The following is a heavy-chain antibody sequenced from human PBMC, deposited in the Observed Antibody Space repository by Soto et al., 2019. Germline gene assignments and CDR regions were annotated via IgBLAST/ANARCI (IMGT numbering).Heavy chain of an antibody. CDR1: GFAFSSYG. Sequence: GESLKISCKASGFAFSSYGMNWVRQAPGKGLEWVSYIGSRSATIYYADSVKGRFTISRDNAKNSLFLQMNSLRDEDTAVYYCAADQDWNYYYYYGMDVWGQGTTVTVSS. V-gene: IGHV3-48*02. CDR2: IGSRSATI. D-gene: IGHD1-1*01. J-gene: IGHJ6*02. CDR3: AADQDWNYYYYYGMDV.